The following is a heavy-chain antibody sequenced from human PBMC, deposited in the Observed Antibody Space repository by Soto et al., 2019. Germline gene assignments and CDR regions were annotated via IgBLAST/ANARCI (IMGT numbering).Heavy chain of an antibody. Sequence: QVQLQQWGAGLLKPSETLSLTCAVYGGSFSGYYWSWIRQPPGKGLEWIGEINHSGSTNYNPSLKSRVTISVDTSKNQFSLKLSSVTAADTAVYYCARGSGITFGGVIRSRKYYCDYRGQGTLVTVSS. CDR2: INHSGST. J-gene: IGHJ4*02. CDR3: ARGSGITFGGVIRSRKYYCDY. D-gene: IGHD3-16*01. CDR1: GGSFSGYY. V-gene: IGHV4-34*01.